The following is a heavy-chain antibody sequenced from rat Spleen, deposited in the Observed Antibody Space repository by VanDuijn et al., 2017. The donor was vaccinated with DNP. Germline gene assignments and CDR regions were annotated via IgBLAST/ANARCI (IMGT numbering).Heavy chain of an antibody. J-gene: IGHJ2*01. CDR2: ISNSGST. CDR1: GYSITSNY. V-gene: IGHV3-1*01. Sequence: EVQLQESGPGLVKPSQSLSLTCSVTGYSITSNYWGWIRKFPGNKMEWIGHISNSGSTSYNPSLKSRISITRDTSKNHFFLQLNSVTTEDTATYYCGRYGLRVYFEYWGQGVMVTVSS. D-gene: IGHD1-7*01. CDR3: GRYGLRVYFEY.